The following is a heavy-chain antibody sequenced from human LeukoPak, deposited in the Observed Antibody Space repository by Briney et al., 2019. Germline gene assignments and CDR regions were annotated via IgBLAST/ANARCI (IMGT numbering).Heavy chain of an antibody. CDR3: ARDWATVTELDY. D-gene: IGHD4-17*01. J-gene: IGHJ4*02. V-gene: IGHV4-39*02. CDR1: GGSISSSSYY. CDR2: IYYSGRT. Sequence: PSETLSLTCTVSGGSISSSSYYWGWIRQPPGKGLEWIGSIYYSGRTYYNPSLKIRVTISVDTSKNQFSLKLSSVTAADTAVYYCARDWATVTELDYWGQGTLVTVSS.